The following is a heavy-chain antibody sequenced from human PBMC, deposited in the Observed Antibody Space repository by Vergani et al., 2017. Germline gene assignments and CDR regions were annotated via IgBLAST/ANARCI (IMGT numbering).Heavy chain of an antibody. CDR1: GGSISSGSYY. J-gene: IGHJ6*03. Sequence: QVQLQESGPGLVKPSQTLSLTCTVSGGSISSGSYYWSWIRQPAGKGLEWIGRIYTSGSTNYNPSLKSRDTISVDTSKNQFSLKLSSVTAADTAVYYCAREGSSVTNYYYYMDVWGKGTTVTVSS. CDR2: IYTSGST. D-gene: IGHD3-10*01. CDR3: AREGSSVTNYYYYMDV. V-gene: IGHV4-61*02.